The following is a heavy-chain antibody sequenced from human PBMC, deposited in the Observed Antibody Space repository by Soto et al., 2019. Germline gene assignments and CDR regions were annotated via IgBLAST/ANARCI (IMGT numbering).Heavy chain of an antibody. Sequence: VQLVESGGGVVQPGRSLRLSCAASGFTFSSYWMHWVRQAPGKGLVWVSRINSDGSSTSYADCVKGRFTISRDNAKNTLYLQMNSLRDEETAVYYCARKLYCSGGSCYSGWFDPWGQGTLVTVSS. CDR2: INSDGSST. CDR3: ARKLYCSGGSCYSGWFDP. J-gene: IGHJ5*02. V-gene: IGHV3-74*02. D-gene: IGHD2-15*01. CDR1: GFTFSSYW.